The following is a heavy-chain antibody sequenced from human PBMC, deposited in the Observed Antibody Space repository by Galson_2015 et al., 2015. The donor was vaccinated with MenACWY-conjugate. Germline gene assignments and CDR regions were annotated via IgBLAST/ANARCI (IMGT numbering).Heavy chain of an antibody. CDR2: IRTKPTSYTT. CDR1: GFTFTDHY. D-gene: IGHD1-26*01. V-gene: IGHV3-72*01. CDR3: GRVRIVGAE. J-gene: IGHJ4*02. Sequence: SLRPSCAASGFTFTDHYMDWGRQAPGKGLEWVGRIRTKPTSYTTEYAASVKGRFALSRDDSKNSLYLQMNSLKTEDTAVYYCGRVRIVGAEWGQGTLVTVSS.